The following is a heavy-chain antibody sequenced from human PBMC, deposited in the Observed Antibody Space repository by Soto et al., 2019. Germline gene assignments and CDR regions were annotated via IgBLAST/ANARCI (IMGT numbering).Heavy chain of an antibody. Sequence: QVQLVESGGGVVQPGRSLRLSCAASGFTFSYYGMHWVRQAPGKGLEWVAMISYDGSDQFYADSVRGRFTISRDNSKNTLYVQRNRLRGDDTAVYYCARGRGELSPARYDYWGQGTLITV. V-gene: IGHV3-30*03. J-gene: IGHJ4*02. CDR2: ISYDGSDQ. CDR1: GFTFSYYG. CDR3: ARGRGELSPARYDY. D-gene: IGHD3-16*02.